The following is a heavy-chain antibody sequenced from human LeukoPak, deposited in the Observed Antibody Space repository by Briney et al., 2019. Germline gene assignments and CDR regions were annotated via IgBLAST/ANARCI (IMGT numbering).Heavy chain of an antibody. V-gene: IGHV1-69*05. D-gene: IGHD2-15*01. CDR2: IIPISGTA. J-gene: IGHJ4*02. Sequence: SVKVSCKASGGTFSSYAISWVRQAPGQGLEWMGGIIPISGTANYAQKLQGRVTMTTDTSTSTAYMELRSLRSDDTAVYYCARDPRIVVVVAATPYFDYWGQGTLVTVSS. CDR1: GGTFSSYA. CDR3: ARDPRIVVVVAATPYFDY.